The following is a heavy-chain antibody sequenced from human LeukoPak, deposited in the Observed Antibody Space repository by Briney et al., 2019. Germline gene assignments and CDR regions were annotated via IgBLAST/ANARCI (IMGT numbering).Heavy chain of an antibody. V-gene: IGHV4-31*03. J-gene: IGHJ6*02. Sequence: PSQTLSLTCTVSGGSISSGGYYWSWIRQHPGKGLEWIGYIYYSGSTYYNPSLKSRVTISVDTSKNQFSLKLSSVTAADTAVYYCARVPIVVVTARYYYYGMDVWGQGTTVTVSS. CDR3: ARVPIVVVTARYYYYGMDV. CDR2: IYYSGST. CDR1: GGSISSGGYY. D-gene: IGHD2-21*02.